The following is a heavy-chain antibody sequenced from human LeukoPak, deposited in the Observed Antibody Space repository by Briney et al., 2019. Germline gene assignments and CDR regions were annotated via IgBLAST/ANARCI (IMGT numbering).Heavy chain of an antibody. CDR1: GFTFSSYA. V-gene: IGHV3-30*04. CDR3: ARDREDDRLDY. J-gene: IGHJ4*02. Sequence: GGSLRLSCAASGFTFSSYAMHWVRQAPGKGLEWVAAISYDGSNKYYADSVKGRFTISKDNSKNTLYLQMNSLRAEDTAVYYCARDREDDRLDYWGQGTLVTVSS. D-gene: IGHD2-15*01. CDR2: ISYDGSNK.